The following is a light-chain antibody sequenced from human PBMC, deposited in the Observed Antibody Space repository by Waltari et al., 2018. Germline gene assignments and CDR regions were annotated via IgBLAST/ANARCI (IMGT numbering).Light chain of an antibody. CDR2: EGS. Sequence: QSALTQPASVSGSPGQSITISCTGTSSDVGSYNFGSWYQHPPGKAPKLIIYEGSKGPSGISNRFSVSKSGNTASLTISGLQVEDEADYYCCSYAGTSSVVFGGGTKLTVL. CDR3: CSYAGTSSVV. CDR1: SSDVGSYNF. V-gene: IGLV2-23*01. J-gene: IGLJ3*02.